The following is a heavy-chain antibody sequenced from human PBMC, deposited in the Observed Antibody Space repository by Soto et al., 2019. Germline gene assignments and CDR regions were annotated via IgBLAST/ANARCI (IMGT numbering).Heavy chain of an antibody. Sequence: QLQLQESGPGLVKPSETLSLTCTVSGDSIRSSSYWGWIRQPPGKGLEWIGSIYSTGNTYYNPSLNSQLTISVDTSKNQFSLNVISVTAADTAVYYCRRSSRYSTDVWGQGTTVTVSS. D-gene: IGHD6-13*01. J-gene: IGHJ6*02. CDR2: IYSTGNT. V-gene: IGHV4-39*01. CDR3: RRSSRYSTDV. CDR1: GDSIRSSSY.